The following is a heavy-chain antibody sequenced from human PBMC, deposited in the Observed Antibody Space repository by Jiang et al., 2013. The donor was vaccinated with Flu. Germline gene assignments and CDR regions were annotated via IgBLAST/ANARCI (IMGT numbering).Heavy chain of an antibody. CDR3: ARGPDSSAYYYFY. J-gene: IGHJ4*02. CDR1: GGTFSSYA. V-gene: IGHV1-69*06. CDR2: IIPIFGRA. D-gene: IGHD3-22*01. Sequence: EVKKPGSSVKVSCKASGGTFSSYAIDWVRQAPGQGLEWMGGIIPIFGRANYAQKFQGRVTITADKSTSTVYMELSSLRSEDTAMYYCARGPDSSAYYYFYWGQGTLVTVSS.